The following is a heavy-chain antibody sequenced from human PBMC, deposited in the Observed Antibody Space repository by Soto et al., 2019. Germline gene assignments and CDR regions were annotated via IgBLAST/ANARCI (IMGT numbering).Heavy chain of an antibody. CDR2: IHYSGST. CDR3: ARQYGVRIDY. D-gene: IGHD2-8*01. Sequence: SETLSLTCTVSGYSISNYYWIWIRQPPGKGLEWIGYIHYSGSTNYNPSFKSRVTISVDTSKNQFSLKLSSVTAADTAIYYCARQYGVRIDYWGQGTLVTVSS. CDR1: GYSISNYY. J-gene: IGHJ4*02. V-gene: IGHV4-59*01.